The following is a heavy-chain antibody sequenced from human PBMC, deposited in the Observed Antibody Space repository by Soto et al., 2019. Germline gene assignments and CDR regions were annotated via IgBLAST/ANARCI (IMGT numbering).Heavy chain of an antibody. Sequence: PSETLSLTCTVSGGSISSSSYYWGWIRQPPGKGLEWIGSIFYSGSTYYNPSLKSRVTISVDTSKNQFSLKLTSVTAADTAVYYCARRGYCTNGVCYYGMDVWGQGTTVTVSS. V-gene: IGHV4-39*07. CDR2: IFYSGST. CDR3: ARRGYCTNGVCYYGMDV. D-gene: IGHD2-8*01. J-gene: IGHJ6*02. CDR1: GGSISSSSYY.